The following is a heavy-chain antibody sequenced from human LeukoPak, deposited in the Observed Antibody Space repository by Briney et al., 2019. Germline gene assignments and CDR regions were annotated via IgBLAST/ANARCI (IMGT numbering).Heavy chain of an antibody. CDR1: GYTFTSHD. CDR2: INPNSGGT. D-gene: IGHD6-13*01. V-gene: IGHV1-2*02. Sequence: EASVKVSCKASGYTFTSHDIYWVRQAPGQGLEWMGWINPNSGGTNYAQKFQGRVTMTRDTSISTAYMELSRLRSDDTAVYYCAVRDRIAAAGDFDYWGQGTLVTVSS. CDR3: AVRDRIAAAGDFDY. J-gene: IGHJ4*02.